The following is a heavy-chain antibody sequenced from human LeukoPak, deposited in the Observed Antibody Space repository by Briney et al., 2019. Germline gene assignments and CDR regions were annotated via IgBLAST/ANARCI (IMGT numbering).Heavy chain of an antibody. J-gene: IGHJ4*02. CDR1: GFTFSSYS. CDR2: ISSSSSTI. D-gene: IGHD2-2*02. V-gene: IGHV3-48*01. CDR3: ARGIYCSSSICYRGDFDY. Sequence: GGSLRLSCAASGFTFSSYSMNWVRQAPGKGLEWVSYISSSSSTIYYADSVKGRFTISRDNAKNSLYLQMNSLRAEDTAVYYCARGIYCSSSICYRGDFDYWGQGTLVTVSS.